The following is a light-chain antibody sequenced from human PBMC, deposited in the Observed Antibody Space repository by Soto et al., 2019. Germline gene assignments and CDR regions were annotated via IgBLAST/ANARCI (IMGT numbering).Light chain of an antibody. J-gene: IGLJ1*01. CDR1: SSDVGGSDY. CDR2: DVT. Sequence: QSALTQPRSVSGSPGQSVTISCTGTSSDVGGSDYVSWFQHYPGKGPKLLIYDVTRRPSGVPDRFSGSKSGNTASLTISGLQVEDEADYYCCSHAGSYTFRVFGTGTKATVL. CDR3: CSHAGSYTFRV. V-gene: IGLV2-11*01.